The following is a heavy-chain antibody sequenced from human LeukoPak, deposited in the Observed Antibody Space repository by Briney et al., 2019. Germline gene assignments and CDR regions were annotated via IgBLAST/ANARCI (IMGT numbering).Heavy chain of an antibody. CDR3: AKRDTVVAASDY. CDR2: ISGSGRSS. Sequence: GGSLRLSCAASGFTFSSYWMHWVRQAPGKGLEWVSTISGSGRSSYYGDSVRGRFTASRDNSKNTLYLQMNSLRAEDTAVYYCAKRDTVVAASDYWGQGTLVTVSS. V-gene: IGHV3-23*01. J-gene: IGHJ4*02. CDR1: GFTFSSYW. D-gene: IGHD2-15*01.